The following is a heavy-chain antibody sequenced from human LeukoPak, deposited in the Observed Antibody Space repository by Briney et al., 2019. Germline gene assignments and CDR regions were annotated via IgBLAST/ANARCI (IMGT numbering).Heavy chain of an antibody. CDR3: AKAVIWFGEFSWFDP. Sequence: GGSLRLSCAASGFTFSNAWLSWVRQAPGKGLEWVSAISGSGGSTYYADSVKGRFTISRDNSKNTLYLQMNSLRAEDTAVYYCAKAVIWFGEFSWFDPWGQGTLVTVSS. J-gene: IGHJ5*02. V-gene: IGHV3-23*01. CDR2: ISGSGGST. D-gene: IGHD3-10*01. CDR1: GFTFSNAW.